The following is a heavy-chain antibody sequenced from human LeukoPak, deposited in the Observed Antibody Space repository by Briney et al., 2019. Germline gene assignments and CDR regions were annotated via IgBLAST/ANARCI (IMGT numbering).Heavy chain of an antibody. CDR3: ARGPITIFGVVIPFDY. J-gene: IGHJ4*02. CDR1: GFTVSSNY. Sequence: PGGSLRLSCAASGFTVSSNYMSWVRQAPGKGLEWVPLIYSGGSTYYADSVKGRFTISRDSSENTLYLQMNNLRAEDTAVYYCARGPITIFGVVIPFDYWGQGTLVTVSS. D-gene: IGHD3-3*01. CDR2: IYSGGST. V-gene: IGHV3-66*01.